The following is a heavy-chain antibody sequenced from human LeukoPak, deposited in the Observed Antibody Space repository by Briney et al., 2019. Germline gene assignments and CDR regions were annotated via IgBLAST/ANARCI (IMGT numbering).Heavy chain of an antibody. V-gene: IGHV3-33*01. D-gene: IGHD3-10*01. J-gene: IGHJ4*02. Sequence: GGSLRLSCAASGFTFSTYGMHWVRQAPDKGLEWVAVIWNDGSNKYYADSVKGRFTISRDNSKNTLYLQMNSLRAEDTAVYSCARASGPFDYWGQGTLVTVSS. CDR1: GFTFSTYG. CDR2: IWNDGSNK. CDR3: ARASGPFDY.